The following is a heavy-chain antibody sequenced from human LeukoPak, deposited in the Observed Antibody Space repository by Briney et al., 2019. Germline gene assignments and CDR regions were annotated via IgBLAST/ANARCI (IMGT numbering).Heavy chain of an antibody. CDR2: ISAYNGNT. V-gene: IGHV1-18*04. CDR3: ARDRMGPGIDY. Sequence: ASVKVSCKASGYTFTSYGISWVRQAPGQGLEWMGWISAYNGNTNYAQKLQGRVTMTTDTSTSTAYMELRGLRSDDAAVYYCARDRMGPGIDYWGQGTLVTVSS. J-gene: IGHJ4*02. D-gene: IGHD1-26*01. CDR1: GYTFTSYG.